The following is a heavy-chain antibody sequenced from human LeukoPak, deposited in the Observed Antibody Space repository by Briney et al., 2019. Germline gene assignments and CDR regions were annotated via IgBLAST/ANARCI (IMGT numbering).Heavy chain of an antibody. CDR1: GDSITGSSYY. V-gene: IGHV4-39*01. J-gene: IGHJ4*02. CDR2: MYYSGST. D-gene: IGHD3-22*01. Sequence: KPSETLSLTCTVSGDSITGSSYYWGWIRQPPGKGLEWIVSMYYSGSTYSNPSLKSRVTISADTSKNQFSLKLKSVTAADTAVYYCARQYYDSTGYYYFDYWGQGTLVTVSS. CDR3: ARQYYDSTGYYYFDY.